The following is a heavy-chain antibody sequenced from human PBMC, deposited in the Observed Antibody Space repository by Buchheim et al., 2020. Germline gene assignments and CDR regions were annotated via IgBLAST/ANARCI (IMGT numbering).Heavy chain of an antibody. CDR1: GFTLSSYW. CDR3: ARGCGNYYIH. CDR2: IKQDGSDK. J-gene: IGHJ4*02. Sequence: EVQLVESGGGLVQPGGSLRLSCAASGFTLSSYWMSWVRQAPGKGLEWVANIKQDGSDKNYVDSVKGRFTISRDNTKNSLYLQMNSLRAEDTAVYYCARGCGNYYIHWGQGTL. D-gene: IGHD1-26*01. V-gene: IGHV3-7*04.